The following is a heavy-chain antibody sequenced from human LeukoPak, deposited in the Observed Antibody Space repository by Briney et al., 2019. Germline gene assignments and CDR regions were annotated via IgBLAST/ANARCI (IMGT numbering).Heavy chain of an antibody. CDR2: ISGSGGNT. D-gene: IGHD3-16*01. Sequence: PGGSPRLSCAGSGFAFSSYAMRSARQAPGKGMGWGSCISGSGGNTYYADSVKGRFTISRDNSKNTLYVQMNSLRAEDRAVYYCSKKGRGNDDFDIWGQGTVVTVCS. CDR3: SKKGRGNDDFDI. J-gene: IGHJ3*02. V-gene: IGHV3-23*01. CDR1: GFAFSSYA.